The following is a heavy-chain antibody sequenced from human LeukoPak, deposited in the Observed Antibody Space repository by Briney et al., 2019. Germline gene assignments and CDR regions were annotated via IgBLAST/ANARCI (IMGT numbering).Heavy chain of an antibody. CDR1: GLIFSTYS. J-gene: IGHJ4*02. Sequence: AGGSLRLSCAASGLIFSTYSMNWVRQAPGKGLEWLSYISGSSRTIYYADSVMGRFTISRDNAKSSLYLQMNSLRVEDTAVYYCARDTGSSSWYHFDQWGQGTLVTVSS. D-gene: IGHD6-13*01. V-gene: IGHV3-48*01. CDR3: ARDTGSSSWYHFDQ. CDR2: ISGSSRTI.